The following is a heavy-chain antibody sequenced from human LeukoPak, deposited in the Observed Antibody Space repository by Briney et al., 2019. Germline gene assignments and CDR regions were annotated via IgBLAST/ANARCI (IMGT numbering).Heavy chain of an antibody. V-gene: IGHV4-59*01. Sequence: PSETLSLTCTVSGGSISSYYWSWLRQPPGKGLEWIGYIYYSGSTNYNPSLKSRVTISVDTSKNQFSLKLSSVTAADTAVYYCARAEDKYYFDYWGQGTLVTVSS. CDR3: ARAEDKYYFDY. J-gene: IGHJ4*02. CDR2: IYYSGST. CDR1: GGSISSYY.